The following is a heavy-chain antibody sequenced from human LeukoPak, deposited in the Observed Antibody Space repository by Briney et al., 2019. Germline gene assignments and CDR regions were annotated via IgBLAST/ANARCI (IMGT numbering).Heavy chain of an antibody. V-gene: IGHV3-7*03. CDR3: ASATVQLGSRYYNVFDP. D-gene: IGHD3-3*01. Sequence: GGTLRLTCAASGFTFSTYYRTWIRQAPGKGLEWVANIKQDGSVKDYADSVKCRFTVSRDNTQNSLFLQMDSLRVDDTAVYYCASATVQLGSRYYNVFDPWGQGTLVTVSS. J-gene: IGHJ5*02. CDR1: GFTFSTYY. CDR2: IKQDGSVK.